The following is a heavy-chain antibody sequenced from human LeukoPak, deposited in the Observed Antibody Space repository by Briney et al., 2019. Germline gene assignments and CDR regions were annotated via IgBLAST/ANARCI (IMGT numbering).Heavy chain of an antibody. Sequence: KASETLSLTCTVSGGSISSYYWSWIRQPAGTGLEWIGRIYTSGSTYYNPSLKSRVTISVDKSKNQFSLKLSSVTAADTAVYYCARARDYYDSSAYPNWFDPWGQGTLVTVSS. J-gene: IGHJ5*02. V-gene: IGHV4-4*07. CDR2: IYTSGST. CDR1: GGSISSYY. D-gene: IGHD3-22*01. CDR3: ARARDYYDSSAYPNWFDP.